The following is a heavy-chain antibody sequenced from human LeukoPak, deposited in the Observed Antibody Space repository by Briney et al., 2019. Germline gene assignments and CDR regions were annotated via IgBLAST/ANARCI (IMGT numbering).Heavy chain of an antibody. Sequence: ASVKVSCKASGYTFTSYGISWVRQAPGQGLEWMGWISAYNGNTNYAQKLQGRVTMTTDTSTSTAYMELRSLRSDDTAVYYCARGHVLRFLEWSTDYYYYGMDVWGQGTTVTVSS. V-gene: IGHV1-18*01. CDR2: ISAYNGNT. CDR3: ARGHVLRFLEWSTDYYYYGMDV. J-gene: IGHJ6*02. D-gene: IGHD3-3*01. CDR1: GYTFTSYG.